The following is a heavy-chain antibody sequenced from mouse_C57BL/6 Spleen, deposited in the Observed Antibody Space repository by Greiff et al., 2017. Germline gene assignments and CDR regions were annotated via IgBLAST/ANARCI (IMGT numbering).Heavy chain of an antibody. D-gene: IGHD2-4*01. CDR2: IDPSDSYT. Sequence: VQLQQPGAELVMPGASVKLSCKASGYTFTSYWMHWVKQRPGQGLEWIGEIDPSDSYTNYNQKFKGKSTLTVDKSSSTAYMQLSSLTSEDSAVYDCARKGIYYDYEDAMDYWGQGTSVTVSS. CDR3: ARKGIYYDYEDAMDY. V-gene: IGHV1-69*01. CDR1: GYTFTSYW. J-gene: IGHJ4*01.